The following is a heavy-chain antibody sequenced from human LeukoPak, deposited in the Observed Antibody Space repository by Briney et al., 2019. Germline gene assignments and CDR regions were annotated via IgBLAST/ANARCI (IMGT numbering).Heavy chain of an antibody. V-gene: IGHV3-23*01. CDR3: ARGSLGSWYYFDY. D-gene: IGHD6-13*01. CDR1: GFTFGSSA. CDR2: FSRSGPDT. Sequence: GGSLRLSCAASGFTFGSSAMSWVRQAPGKGPEWVSTFSRSGPDTYYADSVKGRFTIFRDNSKNTLYLQMNSLRAEDTAVYYCARGSLGSWYYFDYWGQGTLVTVSS. J-gene: IGHJ4*02.